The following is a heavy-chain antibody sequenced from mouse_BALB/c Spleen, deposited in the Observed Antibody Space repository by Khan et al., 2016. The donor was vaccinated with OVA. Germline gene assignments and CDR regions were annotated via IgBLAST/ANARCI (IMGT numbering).Heavy chain of an antibody. CDR2: ISSCCST. CDR3: ARDYWFTY. CDR1: GFTFSNYA. V-gene: IGHV5-6-5*01. J-gene: IGHJ3*01. Sequence: LVESGGGLVKPGGSLKLSCAASGFTFSNYAMSCVRQTPEQRLEWVASISSCCSTYYPASVKGRFTISRDNDRNILYLQMSSLRSEDTAMYYCARDYWFTYWGQGTLVTVSA.